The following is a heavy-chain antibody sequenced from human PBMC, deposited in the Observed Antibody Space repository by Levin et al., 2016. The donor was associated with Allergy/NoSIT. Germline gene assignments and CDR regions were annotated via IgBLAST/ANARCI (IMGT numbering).Heavy chain of an antibody. V-gene: IGHV3-7*01. CDR2: IKQDGSQK. J-gene: IGHJ6*02. Sequence: GESLKISCVVSGFTFSNYWMSWVRQAPGKGLEWVANIKQDGSQKYFVDSVKGRFTISRDNGKNSLYLQMTGLRAEDTAVYYCARRIILSPPAPSGWGYGMDAWGQGTTVSVSS. CDR3: ARRIILSPPAPSGWGYGMDA. CDR1: GFTFSNYW. D-gene: IGHD2/OR15-2a*01.